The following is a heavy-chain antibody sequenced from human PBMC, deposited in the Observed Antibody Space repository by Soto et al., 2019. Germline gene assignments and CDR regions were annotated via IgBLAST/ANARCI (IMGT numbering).Heavy chain of an antibody. CDR3: ATDNVDTLMTNFPS. V-gene: IGHV1-46*01. D-gene: IGHD5-18*01. J-gene: IGHJ5*02. CDR2: INPSDAYT. CDR1: GYTFISYY. Sequence: QVQLVQSGAEVKKPGASVKVSCRASGYTFISYYIHWVRQAPGQGLEWMGLINPSDAYTDYAQKFQGRVTLTRNTPRSIVNMELRSLRFKNTAIYYCATDNVDTLMTNFPSWGQGPLVTASS.